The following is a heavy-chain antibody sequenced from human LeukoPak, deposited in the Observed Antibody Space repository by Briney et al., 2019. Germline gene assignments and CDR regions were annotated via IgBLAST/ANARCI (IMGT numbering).Heavy chain of an antibody. CDR1: GFTFSSYS. CDR2: ISSSSSCI. CDR3: ATLYTAGAFDI. J-gene: IGHJ3*02. V-gene: IGHV3-21*01. D-gene: IGHD3-16*01. Sequence: PGGSLRLSCAASGFTFSSYSMNWVRQAPGKGLEWVSSISSSSSCIYYADSVKGRFTISRDNAKNSLYLQMNSLRAEDTAVYYCATLYTAGAFDIWGQGTMVTVSS.